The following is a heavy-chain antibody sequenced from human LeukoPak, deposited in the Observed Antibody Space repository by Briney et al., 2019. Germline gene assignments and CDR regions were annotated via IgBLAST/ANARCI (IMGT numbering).Heavy chain of an antibody. J-gene: IGHJ5*02. CDR3: ARDWGDGTGTTDWFDP. CDR2: IYTSGST. V-gene: IGHV4-4*07. Sequence: SETLSLTCTVSGGSISSYYWSWIRQPAGKGLEWIGRIYTSGSTNYNPSLKSRVTMSVDTSKNQFSLKLSSVTAADTAVYYCARDWGDGTGTTDWFDPWGQGTLVTVSS. D-gene: IGHD1-7*01. CDR1: GGSISSYY.